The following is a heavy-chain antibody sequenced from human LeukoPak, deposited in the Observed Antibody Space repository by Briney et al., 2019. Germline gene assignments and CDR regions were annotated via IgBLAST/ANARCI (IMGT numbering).Heavy chain of an antibody. CDR1: GGSFSSGSYY. D-gene: IGHD1-26*01. CDR3: AGDTVGATFPGAFDI. J-gene: IGHJ3*02. Sequence: PSETLSLTCTVSGGSFSSGSYYWGWIRQPPGKGLEWIGSAYYSGSTYYNTSLKSRVTISVDTSKNQFSLKLSSVTAADTAVYYCAGDTVGATFPGAFDIWGQGTMVTVSS. V-gene: IGHV4-39*07. CDR2: AYYSGST.